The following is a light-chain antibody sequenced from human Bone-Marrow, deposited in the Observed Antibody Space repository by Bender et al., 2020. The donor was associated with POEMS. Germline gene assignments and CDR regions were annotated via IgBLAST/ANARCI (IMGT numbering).Light chain of an antibody. CDR2: PSH. V-gene: IGLV1-44*01. Sequence: QSVLTQPPSASGTPGQRVTISCSGGSSNIGAHAVNWYQHLPGTAPNLLIYPSHRRPSEVPDRFSGSRSGTSASLAISGLQSEDEADYYCAVWDDSLNSWVCGGGTKLTVL. J-gene: IGLJ3*02. CDR3: AVWDDSLNSWV. CDR1: SSNIGAHA.